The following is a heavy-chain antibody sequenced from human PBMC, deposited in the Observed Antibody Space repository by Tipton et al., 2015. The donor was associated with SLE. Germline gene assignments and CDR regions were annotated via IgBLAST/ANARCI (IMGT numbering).Heavy chain of an antibody. D-gene: IGHD2-21*01. CDR1: GFTFSSYA. V-gene: IGHV3-30-3*01. J-gene: IGHJ2*01. CDR3: ARDRYIVVVQGYFDL. Sequence: SLRLSCAASGFTFSSYAMHWVRQAPGKGLEWVAVISYDGSNKHYADSVKGRFTISRDNAKNSLYLQMNSLRAEDTAVYYCARDRYIVVVQGYFDLWGRGTLVTVSS. CDR2: ISYDGSNK.